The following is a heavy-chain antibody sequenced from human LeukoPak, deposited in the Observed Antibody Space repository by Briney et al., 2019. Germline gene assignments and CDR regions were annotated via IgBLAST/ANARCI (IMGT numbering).Heavy chain of an antibody. Sequence: AGGSLRLSCAASGFTFSSYAMSWVRQAPGKGLEWVSAISGSGGSTYYADSVKGRFTISRDNSKNTLYLQMNSLRAEDTAVYYCAEDSLVATSPFDYWGQGTLVTVSS. J-gene: IGHJ4*02. CDR2: ISGSGGST. CDR3: AEDSLVATSPFDY. V-gene: IGHV3-23*01. D-gene: IGHD5-12*01. CDR1: GFTFSSYA.